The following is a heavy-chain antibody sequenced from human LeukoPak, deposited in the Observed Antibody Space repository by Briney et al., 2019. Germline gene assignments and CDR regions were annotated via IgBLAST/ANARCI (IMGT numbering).Heavy chain of an antibody. V-gene: IGHV3-7*03. CDR1: GFTFSSHW. J-gene: IGHJ5*01. CDR2: IKQDGSEE. Sequence: GGSLRLSCAASGFTFSSHWMTWVRQAPGKGLEWVANIKQDGSEEYYADSVKGRFVISRDNAKNSVFLLMNSLRAEDTAVYYCVRERYSSGWSYWFDSWGQGTLVTVSS. D-gene: IGHD6-19*01. CDR3: VRERYSSGWSYWFDS.